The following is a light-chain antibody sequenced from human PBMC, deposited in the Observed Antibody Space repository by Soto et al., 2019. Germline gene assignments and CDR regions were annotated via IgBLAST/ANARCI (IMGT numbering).Light chain of an antibody. CDR1: QSVSSSY. V-gene: IGKV3-20*01. CDR2: GAS. CDR3: QQYGSSPPMWT. J-gene: IGKJ1*01. Sequence: EIVLTQSPGTLSLSPWERATLSCRASQSVSSSYLAWYQQKPGQAPRLLIYGASSRATGIPDRFSGSGSGTDFTLTISRLEPEDFAVYYCQQYGSSPPMWTFGQGTKVEIK.